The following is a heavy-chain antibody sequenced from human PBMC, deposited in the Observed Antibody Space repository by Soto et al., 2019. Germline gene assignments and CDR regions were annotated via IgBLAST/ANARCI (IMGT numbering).Heavy chain of an antibody. CDR2: IYYSGTT. J-gene: IGHJ4*02. CDR3: ARREYSYGKFDY. D-gene: IGHD5-18*01. V-gene: IGHV4-39*01. Sequence: SETLSLTCTVSGDSVTSSSYYWDWIRQPPGKGLEWIGSIYYSGTTNYNLPLKSRITISVDTSKNQFSLKVNSVTAADTAVYYCARREYSYGKFDYWGQGTLVTVSS. CDR1: GDSVTSSSYY.